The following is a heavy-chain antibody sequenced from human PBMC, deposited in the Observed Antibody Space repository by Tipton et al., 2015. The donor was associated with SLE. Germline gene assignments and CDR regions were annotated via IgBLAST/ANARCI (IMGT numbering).Heavy chain of an antibody. D-gene: IGHD1-1*01. CDR1: GDSISSHY. CDR3: VAVNQFIQQQLSY. CDR2: IYYSGIT. Sequence: TLSLTCTVSGDSISSHYWSWIRQSPGRGLEWIAYIYYSGITDYNPSLKSRVTISVDPSKNQFSLILTSVTAADTAVYYCVAVNQFIQQQLSYWGQGTLVTVSS. V-gene: IGHV4-59*03. J-gene: IGHJ4*02.